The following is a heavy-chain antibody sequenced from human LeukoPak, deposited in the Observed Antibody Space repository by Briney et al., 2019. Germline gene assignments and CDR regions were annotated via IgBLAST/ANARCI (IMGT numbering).Heavy chain of an antibody. CDR3: SGESGPFCPFGY. J-gene: IGHJ4*02. V-gene: IGHV4-4*02. CDR2: ISLIGRT. D-gene: IGHD1-26*01. Sequence: PSETLSLTCGVSGGSISSINWWSWVRQVPGQGLEWIGEISLIGRTNYNPSHNSRLTLSLDESRNQVSLNLTSVTAADTAIYYCSGESGPFCPFGYWGQGTLVVVPS. CDR1: GGSISSINW.